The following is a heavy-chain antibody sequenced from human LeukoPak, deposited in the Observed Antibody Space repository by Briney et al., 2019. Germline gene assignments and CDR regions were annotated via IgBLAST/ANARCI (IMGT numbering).Heavy chain of an antibody. CDR1: GYSFTSYW. CDR2: VYPGESDT. D-gene: IGHD6-13*01. Sequence: GESLKISCKGSGYSFTSYWIGGVRQMPGKGVEWMGIVYPGESDTRYSPSFQGQVTISADKSISTAYLQWSSLKASDTAMYSCARLRSSSHDAFDIWGQGTMVTVSS. J-gene: IGHJ3*02. V-gene: IGHV5-51*01. CDR3: ARLRSSSHDAFDI.